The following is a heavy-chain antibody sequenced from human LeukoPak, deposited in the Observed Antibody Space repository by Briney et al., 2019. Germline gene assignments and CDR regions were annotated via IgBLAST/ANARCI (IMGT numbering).Heavy chain of an antibody. V-gene: IGHV4-59*01. CDR2: ISYTGST. CDR1: GGSISPYF. D-gene: IGHD3-10*01. Sequence: SETLSLTCTVSGGSISPYFWSWIRQPPGKGLEWIGYISYTGSTNYNPSLKSRVTISADTSKNQFSLQLTSVTAADTAVYYRARDDYRGVTNFDPWGQGTLVTVSS. CDR3: ARDDYRGVTNFDP. J-gene: IGHJ5*02.